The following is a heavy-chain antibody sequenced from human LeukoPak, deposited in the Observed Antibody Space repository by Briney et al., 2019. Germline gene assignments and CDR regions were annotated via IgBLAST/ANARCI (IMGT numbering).Heavy chain of an antibody. CDR1: GGSISSGSYY. CDR3: ARQYSSGRYGVDY. V-gene: IGHV4-61*02. Sequence: TLSLTCTVSGGSISSGSYYWSWIRQPAGKGLEWIGRIYTSGSTNYNPSLKSRVTISVDTSKNQFSLKLSSVTAADTAVYYCARQYSSGRYGVDYWGQGTLVTVSS. CDR2: IYTSGST. D-gene: IGHD6-19*01. J-gene: IGHJ4*02.